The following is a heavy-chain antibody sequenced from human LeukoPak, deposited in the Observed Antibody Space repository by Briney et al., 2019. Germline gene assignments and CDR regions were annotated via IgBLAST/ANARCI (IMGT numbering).Heavy chain of an antibody. Sequence: GGSLRLSCAASGFTFGNYGMSWVRQAPGKGLEWVSGINWNGGSTGYADSVEGRFTISRDNAKNSQYLQMNSLRVEDTAVYYCARETEFTGSFFVDYWGQGTLVTVSS. J-gene: IGHJ4*02. CDR3: ARETEFTGSFFVDY. CDR1: GFTFGNYG. D-gene: IGHD3-10*01. CDR2: INWNGGST. V-gene: IGHV3-20*04.